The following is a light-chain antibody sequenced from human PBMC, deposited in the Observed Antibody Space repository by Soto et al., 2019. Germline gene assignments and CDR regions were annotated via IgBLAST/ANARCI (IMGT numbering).Light chain of an antibody. CDR3: QQYGSSGT. CDR1: QSVSSNY. J-gene: IGKJ1*01. V-gene: IGKV3-20*01. CDR2: GAS. Sequence: EIVLTQSPGTLSLSPGERATLSCRASQSVSSNYLAWYQQKPGQAPRLLIYGASSRATGIPDRLSGSGSGTDFTLTISRLEPEDFAVYYCQQYGSSGTFGQGTKVDIK.